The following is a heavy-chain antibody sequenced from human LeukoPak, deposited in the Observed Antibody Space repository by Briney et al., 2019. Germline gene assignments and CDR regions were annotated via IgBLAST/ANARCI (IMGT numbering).Heavy chain of an antibody. CDR2: LYQSGRT. CDR3: ARGLWFGDENPPYFDY. J-gene: IGHJ4*02. CDR1: GYSISSGYY. Sequence: SETLSLTCTVSGYSISSGYYWGWIRQPPGKGLEWIGSLYQSGRTYYNPSLKSRVTISVDTSKNQFSLKLTSVTAADTAVYYCARGLWFGDENPPYFDYWGQGILVTVSS. V-gene: IGHV4-38-2*02. D-gene: IGHD3-10*01.